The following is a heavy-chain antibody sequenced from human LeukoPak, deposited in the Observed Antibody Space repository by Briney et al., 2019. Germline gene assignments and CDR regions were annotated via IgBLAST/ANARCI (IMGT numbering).Heavy chain of an antibody. CDR1: GGSFSGYY. CDR3: ARHLNDYSNYKSDY. J-gene: IGHJ4*02. Sequence: SETLSLTCAVYGGSFSGYYWSWIRQPPGKGLEWIGEINHSGSTNYNPSLKSRVTISVDTSKNQFSLKLSSVTAADTAVYYCARHLNDYSNYKSDYWGQGTLVTVSS. V-gene: IGHV4-34*01. CDR2: INHSGST. D-gene: IGHD4-11*01.